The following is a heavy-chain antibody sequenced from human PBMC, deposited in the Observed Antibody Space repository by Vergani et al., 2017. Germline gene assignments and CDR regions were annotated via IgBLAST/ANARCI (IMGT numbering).Heavy chain of an antibody. D-gene: IGHD2-15*01. J-gene: IGHJ4*02. V-gene: IGHV3-30*02. Sequence: QVQLVQSGGGVVQPGGSLRVSCVASGVTFNRYGMQWVRQAPGKGLEWVAYVLFDGSNEYYADSVKGRFIVSRDNSNDALYLQMNSLRTDDTAVYYCARDLAYCHEGSCALWGQGSVVTVSS. CDR2: VLFDGSNE. CDR3: ARDLAYCHEGSCAL. CDR1: GVTFNRYG.